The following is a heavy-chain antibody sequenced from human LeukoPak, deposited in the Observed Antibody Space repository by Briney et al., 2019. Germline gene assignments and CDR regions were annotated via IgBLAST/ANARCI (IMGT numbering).Heavy chain of an antibody. CDR3: ASHQRGYSRGYYFDY. J-gene: IGHJ4*02. D-gene: IGHD5-18*01. Sequence: ASVKVSCKASGYTFTSYGISWVRQAPGQGLEWMGWISAYNGTTNYAQKLQGRVTMTTDTSTSTAYMELRSLRSDDTAVYYCASHQRGYSRGYYFDYWGQGTLVTVSS. CDR2: ISAYNGTT. CDR1: GYTFTSYG. V-gene: IGHV1-18*01.